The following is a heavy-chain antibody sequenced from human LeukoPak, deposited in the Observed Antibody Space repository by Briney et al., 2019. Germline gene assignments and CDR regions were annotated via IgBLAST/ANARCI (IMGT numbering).Heavy chain of an antibody. V-gene: IGHV3-30*02. Sequence: GGSLRLSCVTSGLTFTNHGFHWLRQAANKGLEWVAFVRNDGFDTYHSNSVKGRFSISRDDSKNTVYLQMNSLRAEDTALYYCARDRGKDYFGDWGQGTQVTVSS. J-gene: IGHJ4*02. CDR2: VRNDGFDT. CDR3: ARDRGKDYFGD. CDR1: GLTFTNHG. D-gene: IGHD4-23*01.